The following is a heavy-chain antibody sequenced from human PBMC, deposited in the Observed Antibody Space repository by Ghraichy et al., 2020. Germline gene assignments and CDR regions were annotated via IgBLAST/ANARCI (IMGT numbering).Heavy chain of an antibody. CDR2: INRDGSST. V-gene: IGHV3-74*01. CDR1: GFTFSAYW. CDR3: AREPDYYGSGSDY. D-gene: IGHD3-10*01. Sequence: GGFLRLSCAASGFTFSAYWMHWVRQAPGKGLVWVSRINRDGSSTSYADSVKGRFTTSRDNAKNTLYLQMNSLRAEDTAVYYCAREPDYYGSGSDYWGQGILVTVSS. J-gene: IGHJ4*02.